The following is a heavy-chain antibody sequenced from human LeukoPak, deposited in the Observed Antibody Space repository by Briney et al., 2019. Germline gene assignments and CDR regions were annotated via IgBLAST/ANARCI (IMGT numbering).Heavy chain of an antibody. CDR2: ISPYNGNT. J-gene: IGHJ4*02. CDR1: GYTFTSYG. Sequence: ASVQVSCKDSGYTFTSYGISWVRQAPGQGLEWMGSISPYNGNTNYAQKLQGRVTMTTDTSTSTAYMELRSLRSDDTAVYYCARDQYDYVWGSYRPYFDYWGQGTLVTVSS. D-gene: IGHD3-16*02. CDR3: ARDQYDYVWGSYRPYFDY. V-gene: IGHV1-18*01.